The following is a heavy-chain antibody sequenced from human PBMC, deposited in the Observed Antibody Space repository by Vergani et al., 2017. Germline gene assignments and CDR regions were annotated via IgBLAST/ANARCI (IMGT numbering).Heavy chain of an antibody. J-gene: IGHJ6*02. V-gene: IGHV3-9*01. CDR3: AKEIAVRDFWSGPKGPYYYYGMDV. CDR1: GFTFDDYA. D-gene: IGHD3-3*01. Sequence: EVQLVESGGGLVQPGRSLRLSCAASGFTFDDYAMHWVRQAPGKGLEWVSGISWNSGSTGYADSVKGRFTISRDNAKNSLYLQMNSLRAEDTALYYCAKEIAVRDFWSGPKGPYYYYGMDVWGQGTTVTVSS. CDR2: ISWNSGST.